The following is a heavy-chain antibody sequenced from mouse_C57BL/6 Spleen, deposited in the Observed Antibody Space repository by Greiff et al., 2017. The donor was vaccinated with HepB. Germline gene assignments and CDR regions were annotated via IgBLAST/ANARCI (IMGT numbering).Heavy chain of an antibody. D-gene: IGHD4-1*01. V-gene: IGHV1-82*01. CDR1: GYAFSSSW. CDR3: ARWTGTSLNY. CDR2: IYPGDGDT. Sequence: VQVVESGPELVKPGASVKISCKASGYAFSSSWMNWVKQRPGKGLEWIGRIYPGDGDTNYNGKFKGKATLTADKSSSTAYMQLSSLTSEDSAVYFCARWTGTSLNYWGQGTTLTVSS. J-gene: IGHJ2*01.